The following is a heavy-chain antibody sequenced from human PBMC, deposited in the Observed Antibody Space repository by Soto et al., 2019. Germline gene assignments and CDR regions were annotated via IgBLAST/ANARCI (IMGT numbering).Heavy chain of an antibody. J-gene: IGHJ4*02. D-gene: IGHD6-13*01. Sequence: EVQLVESGGGLVQPGRSLRLSCAASGFTFDDYAMHWVRQAPGKGLEWVSGISWNSGSIGYADSVKGRFTISRDNAKNSLYLQMHSLRAEDTALYYCAKDGAAAGYYYFDYWGQGTLVTVSS. CDR1: GFTFDDYA. CDR2: ISWNSGSI. V-gene: IGHV3-9*01. CDR3: AKDGAAAGYYYFDY.